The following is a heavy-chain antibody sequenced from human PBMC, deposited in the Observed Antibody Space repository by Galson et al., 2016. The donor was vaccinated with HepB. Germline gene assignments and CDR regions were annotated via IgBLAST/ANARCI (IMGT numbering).Heavy chain of an antibody. J-gene: IGHJ3*01. D-gene: IGHD1-14*01. V-gene: IGHV4-59*08. Sequence: SETLSLTCTVSDDSIRGYYWSWIRQPPGKGLEWIGYIYSTGSTKYNPSLKGRVAISVDAAKNQFSLQLTSVTTADSAICFCARHCSRTYCPEGTDAFDVWGQGTLVTVSS. CDR3: ARHCSRTYCPEGTDAFDV. CDR1: DDSIRGYY. CDR2: IYSTGST.